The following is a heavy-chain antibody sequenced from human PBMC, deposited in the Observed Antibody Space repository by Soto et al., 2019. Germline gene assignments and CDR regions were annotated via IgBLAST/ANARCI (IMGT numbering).Heavy chain of an antibody. CDR2: IIPILGIA. V-gene: IGHV1-69*02. Sequence: VKVSCKASGGTFSSYTISWVRQAPGQGLERMGRIIPILGIANYAQKFQGRVTITADKSTSTAYMELSSLRSEDTAVYYCASLVPAAIMGDAFDIWGQGTMVTVSS. CDR1: GGTFSSYT. CDR3: ASLVPAAIMGDAFDI. D-gene: IGHD2-2*01. J-gene: IGHJ3*02.